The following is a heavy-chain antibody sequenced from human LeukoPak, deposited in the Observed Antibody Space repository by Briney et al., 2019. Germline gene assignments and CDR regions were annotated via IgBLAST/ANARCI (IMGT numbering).Heavy chain of an antibody. CDR2: ISRNSGSI. J-gene: IGHJ4*02. Sequence: GGSLRLSCAASGFTFGDYAMPWVRQAPGKGLEWVSGISRNSGSIGYADSVKGRFTISRDNAKNSLYLQMNNLRAEDTALYYCAKVVDSSGYYNPYFDYWGQGTLVTVS. CDR3: AKVVDSSGYYNPYFDY. V-gene: IGHV3-9*01. CDR1: GFTFGDYA. D-gene: IGHD3-22*01.